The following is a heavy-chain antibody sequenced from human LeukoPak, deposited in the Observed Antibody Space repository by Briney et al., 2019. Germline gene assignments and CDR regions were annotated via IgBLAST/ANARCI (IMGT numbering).Heavy chain of an antibody. CDR1: GGSIGSYY. V-gene: IGHV4-4*07. CDR3: ARDSYYDSSGYYLYDAFDI. J-gene: IGHJ3*02. CDR2: IYTSGST. Sequence: SETLSLTCTVSGGSIGSYYWSWIRQPAGKGLEWIGRIYTSGSTNYNPSLKSRVTMSVDTSKNQFSLKLSSVTAADTAVYYCARDSYYDSSGYYLYDAFDIWGQGTMVTVSS. D-gene: IGHD3-22*01.